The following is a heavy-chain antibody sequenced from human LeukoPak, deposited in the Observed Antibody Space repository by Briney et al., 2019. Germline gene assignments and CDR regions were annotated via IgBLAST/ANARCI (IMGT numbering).Heavy chain of an antibody. CDR3: ARVSDNSGYYHFHY. V-gene: IGHV1-2*02. D-gene: IGHD3-22*01. CDR2: INPNSGGT. CDR1: GYTFTAYY. J-gene: IGHJ4*02. Sequence: ASVKVSCKASGYTFTAYYIHWVRQAPGQGLEWMGWINPNSGGTNYALKFRGRVTMTRDTSISTASMELSRLRSDDTAVYYCARVSDNSGYYHFHYWGQGTLVTVSS.